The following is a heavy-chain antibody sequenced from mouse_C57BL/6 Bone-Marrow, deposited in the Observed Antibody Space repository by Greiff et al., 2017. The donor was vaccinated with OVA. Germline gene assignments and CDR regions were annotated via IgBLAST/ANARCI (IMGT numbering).Heavy chain of an antibody. CDR1: GYTFTNYW. V-gene: IGHV1-59*01. CDR3: AHYGSRLYLHY. CDR2: IAPSDSYI. Sequence: VQLQQPGAELVRPGTSVKLSCKASGYTFTNYWMHWVKQRPGQGLEWIGVIAPSDSYINYNQKFKGRATLTVDTPSSAAYMHLSSLTSEESAVYYCAHYGSRLYLHYWGQGTSLTVSS. J-gene: IGHJ2*02. D-gene: IGHD1-1*01.